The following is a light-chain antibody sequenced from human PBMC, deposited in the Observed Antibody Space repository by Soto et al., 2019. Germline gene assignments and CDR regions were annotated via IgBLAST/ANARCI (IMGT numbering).Light chain of an antibody. J-gene: IGKJ1*01. V-gene: IGKV1-5*03. CDR1: QRVSDW. CDR3: QHYSATTPWA. CDR2: RAS. Sequence: DIQMTQSPSTLSASVGDRVTITCRASQRVSDWLAWFKQKPGKAPNVLIYRASGLKSGDPSRFSGSGSGTEFTLTMSSLHPDHFAKESCQHYSATTPWAFGQGNKVDIK.